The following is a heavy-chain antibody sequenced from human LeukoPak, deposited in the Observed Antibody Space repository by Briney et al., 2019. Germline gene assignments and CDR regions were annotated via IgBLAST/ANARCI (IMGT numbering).Heavy chain of an antibody. J-gene: IGHJ4*02. CDR2: IYTSGST. V-gene: IGHV4-4*07. Sequence: PSETLSLTCIVSGGSISNYYWSWIRQPAGKGLEWIGRIYTSGSTNYNPSLKRRVTMSVDTSKNQFSLKLTSVSAADTAVYYCARGSGYSYGYPFDYWGQGTLVTVSS. D-gene: IGHD5-18*01. CDR1: GGSISNYY. CDR3: ARGSGYSYGYPFDY.